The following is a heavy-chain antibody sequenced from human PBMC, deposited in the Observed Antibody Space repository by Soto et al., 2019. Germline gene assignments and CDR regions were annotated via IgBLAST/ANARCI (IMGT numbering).Heavy chain of an antibody. D-gene: IGHD1-26*01. CDR3: ARDGLVAGDSGYFDY. CDR1: GYSFTRYA. CDR2: ISGGDGNT. J-gene: IGHJ4*02. Sequence: QLVQSGAEVKKPGASVKLSCKASGYSFTRYAVHWVRQAPGQRLEWMGWISGGDGNTRYSQKFQGRVTITMDTPASTAYMELTSLRSEDTAVYFCARDGLVAGDSGYFDYWGQGILVTVSS. V-gene: IGHV1-3*01.